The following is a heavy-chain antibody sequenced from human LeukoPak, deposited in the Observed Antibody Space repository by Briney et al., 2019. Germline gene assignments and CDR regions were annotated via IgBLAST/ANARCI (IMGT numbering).Heavy chain of an antibody. Sequence: PGGSLRLSCAASGFTFSSYAMSGVRQAPGKGLEWVSAISGSGGSTYYADSVKGRFTISRDNSKNTLYLQMNSLRAEDTAVYYCANTGDDYWSGHLAQFDYWGQGTLVTASS. CDR2: ISGSGGST. D-gene: IGHD3-3*01. CDR1: GFTFSSYA. J-gene: IGHJ4*02. CDR3: ANTGDDYWSGHLAQFDY. V-gene: IGHV3-23*01.